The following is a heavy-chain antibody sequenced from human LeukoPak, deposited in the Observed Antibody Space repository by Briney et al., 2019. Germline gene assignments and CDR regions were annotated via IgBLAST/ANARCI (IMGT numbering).Heavy chain of an antibody. Sequence: ASVKVSCKASGYTFTGYYMHWVRQAPGQGLEWMGWINPNSGGTNYAQKFQGRVTMTRDPSISTAYMELSRLRSDDTAVYYCARGALPRQSLYSSSWYYFDYWGQGTLVTVSS. J-gene: IGHJ4*02. V-gene: IGHV1-2*02. CDR2: INPNSGGT. D-gene: IGHD6-13*01. CDR1: GYTFTGYY. CDR3: ARGALPRQSLYSSSWYYFDY.